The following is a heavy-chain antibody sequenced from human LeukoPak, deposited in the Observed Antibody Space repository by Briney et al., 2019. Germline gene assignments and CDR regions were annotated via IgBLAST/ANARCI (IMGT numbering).Heavy chain of an antibody. V-gene: IGHV3-23*01. Sequence: GGSLRLSCAASGFTFSGYATSWVRQAPGKGLEWVSAISGSGGSTYYADSVKGRFTISRDNSKNTLNLLMNSLRAEDTAVYYCAKDWAPGYSYGYVDYWGQGTLVTVSS. CDR2: ISGSGGST. J-gene: IGHJ4*02. D-gene: IGHD5-18*01. CDR3: AKDWAPGYSYGYVDY. CDR1: GFTFSGYA.